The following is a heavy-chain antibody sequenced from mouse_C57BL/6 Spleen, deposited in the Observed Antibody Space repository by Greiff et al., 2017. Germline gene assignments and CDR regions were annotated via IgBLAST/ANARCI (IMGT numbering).Heavy chain of an antibody. D-gene: IGHD4-1*01. CDR2: IDPENGDT. Sequence: VQLQQSGAELVRPGASVKLSCTASGFNIKDDYMHWVKQRPEQGLEWIGWIDPENGDTEYASKFQGKATITADTSSNTAYLQLSSLTSEDTAVYYCSNWDEGYWGQGTTLTVSS. J-gene: IGHJ2*01. CDR3: SNWDEGY. CDR1: GFNIKDDY. V-gene: IGHV14-4*01.